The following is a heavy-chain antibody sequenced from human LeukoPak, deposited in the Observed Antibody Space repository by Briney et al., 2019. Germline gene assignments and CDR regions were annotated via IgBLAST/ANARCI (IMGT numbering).Heavy chain of an antibody. CDR2: INHDGRI. Sequence: PSETLSLTCAVSGGSFSGYYWGWIRQPPGKGLEWIGEINHDGRIDYHSSLKSRLTISVDTTKNQFSLKLSSVTAADTAVYYCARNRGTFVERMFDIWGLGTMVTVSS. CDR3: ARNRGTFVERMFDI. J-gene: IGHJ3*02. CDR1: GGSFSGYY. D-gene: IGHD2-15*01. V-gene: IGHV4-34*01.